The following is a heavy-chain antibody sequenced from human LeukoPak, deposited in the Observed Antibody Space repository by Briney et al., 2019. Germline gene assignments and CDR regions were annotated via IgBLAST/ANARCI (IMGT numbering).Heavy chain of an antibody. V-gene: IGHV4-59*08. CDR1: GASITSYY. D-gene: IGHD3-10*01. CDR3: ASYYGSGTYWYFDY. Sequence: SETLSLTCTVSGASITSYYWSWIRQPPGKGLEWIGYIHYTGGTKYNPSLQGRVTISADSSKNQFSLRLSSITAADTAVYYCASYYGSGTYWYFDYWGEGTLVSVSS. CDR2: IHYTGGT. J-gene: IGHJ4*02.